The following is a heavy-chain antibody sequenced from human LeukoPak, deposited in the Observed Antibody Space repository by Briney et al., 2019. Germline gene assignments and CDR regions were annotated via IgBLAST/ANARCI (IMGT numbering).Heavy chain of an antibody. V-gene: IGHV4-38-2*02. CDR1: GYSISSGYY. Sequence: SETLSLTCTVSGYSISSGYYWGWIRQPPGKGLEWIGSIYHSGSTYYNPSLKSRVTISVDTSKNQFSLKLSSVTAADTAVYYCSRVGDGYNYDYFDYWGQGTLVTVGS. D-gene: IGHD5-24*01. CDR3: SRVGDGYNYDYFDY. CDR2: IYHSGST. J-gene: IGHJ4*02.